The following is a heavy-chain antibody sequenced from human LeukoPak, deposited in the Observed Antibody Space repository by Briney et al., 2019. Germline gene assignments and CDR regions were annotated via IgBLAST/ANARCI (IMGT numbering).Heavy chain of an antibody. CDR3: ARALSSGSIPN. J-gene: IGHJ4*02. CDR2: INHSGST. CDR1: GVSFSGYY. D-gene: IGHD3-22*01. Sequence: PSETLSLTCAVYGVSFSGYYWSWIRQPPGKGLEWIGEINHSGSTNYNPSLKSRVTIPVDTSKNQFSLKLSSVTAADTAVYYCARALSSGSIPNWGQGTLVTVSS. V-gene: IGHV4-34*01.